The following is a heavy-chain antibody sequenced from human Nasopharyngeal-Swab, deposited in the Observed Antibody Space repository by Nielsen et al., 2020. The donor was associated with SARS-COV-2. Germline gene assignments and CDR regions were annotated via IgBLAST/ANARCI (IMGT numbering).Heavy chain of an antibody. V-gene: IGHV4-59*01. CDR2: IYYSGST. J-gene: IGHJ3*02. Sequence: SETLSPTCTVSGGSISSYYWSWIRQPPGKGLEWIGYIYYSGSTNYNPSLKSRVTISVDTSKNQFSLKLSSVTAADTAVYYCARGGGLGYYDFWSGYSQTSDAFDIWGQGTMVTVSS. D-gene: IGHD3-3*01. CDR1: GGSISSYY. CDR3: ARGGGLGYYDFWSGYSQTSDAFDI.